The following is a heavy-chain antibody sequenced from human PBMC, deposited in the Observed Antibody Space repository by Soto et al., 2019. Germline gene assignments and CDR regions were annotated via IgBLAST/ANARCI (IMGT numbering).Heavy chain of an antibody. V-gene: IGHV1-69*01. Sequence: HVQLVQSGAEVKKPGSSVKVSCKASGGTFSSYAISWVRQAPGQGLEWMGGIIPIFGTANYAQKFQGRVTITADESTSTASMGLSRLRSEDTDVYYCARGGIAYCGGDCYNWGSFDYWGQGTLVTVSS. CDR3: ARGGIAYCGGDCYNWGSFDY. D-gene: IGHD2-21*02. CDR2: IIPIFGTA. CDR1: GGTFSSYA. J-gene: IGHJ4*02.